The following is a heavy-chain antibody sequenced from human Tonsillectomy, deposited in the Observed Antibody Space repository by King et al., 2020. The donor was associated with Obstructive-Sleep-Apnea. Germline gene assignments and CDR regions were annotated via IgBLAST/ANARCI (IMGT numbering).Heavy chain of an antibody. CDR1: SYSISSGYY. CDR3: ARVDWNPDY. CDR2: MYHSGST. Sequence: VQLQESGPGLVRPSETLSLTCTVSSYSISSGYYWGWIRQPPGKGLEWIASMYHSGSTSYNPSLKCRVTISIDTSKNQISLKLRSVTAADTAVYYCARVDWNPDYWGQGTLVTVSS. D-gene: IGHD1-1*01. V-gene: IGHV4-38-2*02. J-gene: IGHJ4*02.